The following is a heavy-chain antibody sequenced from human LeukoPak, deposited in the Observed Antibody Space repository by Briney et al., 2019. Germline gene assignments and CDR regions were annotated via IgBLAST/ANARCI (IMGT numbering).Heavy chain of an antibody. D-gene: IGHD2-15*01. V-gene: IGHV3-21*01. CDR3: ARHRSGGGQDYAFDI. Sequence: GGSLRLSCTVSGFTVSSNSMNWVRQAPGKGLEWVSSISSSSSYIYYADPVKGRFTISRDNAKNSLFLQMNSLRAEDTAVYYCARHRSGGGQDYAFDIWGQGTMVTVSS. CDR2: ISSSSSYI. CDR1: GFTVSSNS. J-gene: IGHJ3*02.